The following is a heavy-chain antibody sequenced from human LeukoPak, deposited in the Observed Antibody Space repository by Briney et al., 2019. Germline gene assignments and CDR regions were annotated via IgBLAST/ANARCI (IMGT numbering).Heavy chain of an antibody. CDR2: ISTNGGRT. V-gene: IGHV3-23*01. CDR1: GFTFNTYA. D-gene: IGHD4-17*01. Sequence: PGVSLRLSCAASGFTFNTYAVNWVRQAPGNGLEWVSAISTNGGRTYYADSVKGRFTISRDNSKNTLYLQMNGLRGEDTAVYYCAKGRNGDNVAEAADIWGQGTMVTVSS. CDR3: AKGRNGDNVAEAADI. J-gene: IGHJ3*02.